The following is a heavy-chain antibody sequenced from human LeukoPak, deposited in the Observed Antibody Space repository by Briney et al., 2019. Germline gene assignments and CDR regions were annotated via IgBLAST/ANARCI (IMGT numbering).Heavy chain of an antibody. J-gene: IGHJ3*02. CDR1: GFTFSSYA. CDR2: IGKDGTEK. D-gene: IGHD2-2*01. CDR3: ARGYCSGTSCFGAFDI. Sequence: GGSLRLSCAGSGFTFSSYAMSWVRQAPGKGLEWVANIGKDGTEKNYVDSVKGRFTISRDNAKNSLYLQMSSLRAEDTAVYHCARGYCSGTSCFGAFDIWGQGTMVPVSS. V-gene: IGHV3-7*01.